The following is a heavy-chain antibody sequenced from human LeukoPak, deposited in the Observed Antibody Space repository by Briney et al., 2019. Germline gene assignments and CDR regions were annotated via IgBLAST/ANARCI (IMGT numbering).Heavy chain of an antibody. J-gene: IGHJ3*02. CDR2: VYTSGST. D-gene: IGHD1-7*01. V-gene: IGHV4-4*07. CDR1: GGSFSGYY. Sequence: PSETLSLTCAASGGSFSGYYWSWIRQPAGKGLEWIGRVYTSGSTHYNPSLKSRVTMSVDTSKNQFSLKLSSVTAADTAVYYCARLITGTTTAFDIWGQGTMVTVSS. CDR3: ARLITGTTTAFDI.